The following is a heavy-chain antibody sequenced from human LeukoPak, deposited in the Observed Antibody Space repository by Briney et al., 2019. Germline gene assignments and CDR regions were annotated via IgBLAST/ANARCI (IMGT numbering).Heavy chain of an antibody. Sequence: GGSLRLSCAASGFTFSSYAIHWVRQAPGKGLEWVTVISNDGSKKSYADSVKGRFIISRDNSKNTVYLQMSSLRAGDAAVYYCAKAPVTTCSGAYCYPFDYWSQGTLVTVSS. CDR1: GFTFSSYA. CDR3: AKAPVTTCSGAYCYPFDY. D-gene: IGHD2-15*01. CDR2: ISNDGSKK. J-gene: IGHJ4*02. V-gene: IGHV3-30*07.